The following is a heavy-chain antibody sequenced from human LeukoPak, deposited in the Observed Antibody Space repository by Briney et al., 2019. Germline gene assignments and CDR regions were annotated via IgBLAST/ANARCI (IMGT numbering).Heavy chain of an antibody. D-gene: IGHD3-9*01. CDR2: INPSGGST. Sequence: ASVKVSCKASGYTFTSYYMHWVRQAPGQGLERMGIINPSGGSTSYAQKFQGRVTMTRDTSTSTVYMELSSLRSEDTAVYYCARDGTEVLRYFDWLKPTYYYYYYMDVWGRGTTVTISS. CDR3: ARDGTEVLRYFDWLKPTYYYYYYMDV. J-gene: IGHJ6*03. CDR1: GYTFTSYY. V-gene: IGHV1-46*01.